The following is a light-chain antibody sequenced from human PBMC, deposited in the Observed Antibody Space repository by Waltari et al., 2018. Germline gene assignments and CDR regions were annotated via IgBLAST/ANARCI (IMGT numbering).Light chain of an antibody. V-gene: IGLV2-14*01. CDR1: SSYVGGYNY. J-gene: IGLJ2*01. Sequence: QSALTQTASVSGSPGQSITISCTGTSSYVGGYNYVSWYQQHPGKAPTLMIYDVSKRPPGASNRFSVSKSGSTASLTLSGLQAEDEADYYCSSYTSSSTFFGGGTKLTVL. CDR3: SSYTSSSTF. CDR2: DVS.